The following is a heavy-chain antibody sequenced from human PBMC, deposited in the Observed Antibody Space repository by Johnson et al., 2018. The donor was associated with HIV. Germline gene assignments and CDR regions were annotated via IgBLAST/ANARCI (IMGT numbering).Heavy chain of an antibody. Sequence: QVQLVESGGGVVQPGRSLRLACPVSGFIFTNFAMHWVRQAPGKGLEWVAVVSYDGSTEFYADSVKGRLTISRDNAKNSLYLQMNSRRAEDTAVYFCARAINDAFDIWSQGTMVTVSP. CDR2: VSYDGSTE. CDR3: ARAINDAFDI. CDR1: GFIFTNFA. J-gene: IGHJ3*02. V-gene: IGHV3-30*04.